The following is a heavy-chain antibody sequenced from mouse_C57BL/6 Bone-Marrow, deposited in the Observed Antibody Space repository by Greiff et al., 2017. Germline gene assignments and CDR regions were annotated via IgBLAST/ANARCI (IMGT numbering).Heavy chain of an antibody. Sequence: QVQLQQPGAELVMPGASVKLSCKASGYTFTSYWMHWVKQRPGQGLEWIGEIDPSDSYTNYNQKFKGKSTLTVDKSSSTAYMQLSSLTSEDSAVYDCAREGDDYDYCDYWGQGTTLTVSS. J-gene: IGHJ2*01. D-gene: IGHD2-4*01. CDR2: IDPSDSYT. CDR1: GYTFTSYW. CDR3: AREGDDYDYCDY. V-gene: IGHV1-69*01.